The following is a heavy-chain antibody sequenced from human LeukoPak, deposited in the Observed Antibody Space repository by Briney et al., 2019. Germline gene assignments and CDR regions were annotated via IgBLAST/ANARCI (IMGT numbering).Heavy chain of an antibody. Sequence: PSETLSLTCTVSGGSISRYYWSWTRQPAGKGLEWIGRIYTSGSTNYNPSLKSRVTMSVDTSKNQFSLKLSSVTAADTAVYYCARDGDYVSWYFDLWGRGTLVTVSS. D-gene: IGHD4-17*01. CDR3: ARDGDYVSWYFDL. CDR1: GGSISRYY. V-gene: IGHV4-4*07. CDR2: IYTSGST. J-gene: IGHJ2*01.